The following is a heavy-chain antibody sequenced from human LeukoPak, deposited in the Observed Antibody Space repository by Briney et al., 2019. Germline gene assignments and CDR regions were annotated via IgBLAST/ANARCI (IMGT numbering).Heavy chain of an antibody. CDR2: IIPIFGTA. J-gene: IGHJ4*02. CDR3: ARDRTRDGYNQGRVFDY. CDR1: GGTFSSYA. Sequence: SVKVSCKASGGTFSSYAISWVRQAPGQGLEWMGGIIPIFGTANYAQKFQGRVTITADESTSTAYMELSSLRSEDTAVYYCARDRTRDGYNQGRVFDYWGQGTLVTVSS. D-gene: IGHD5-24*01. V-gene: IGHV1-69*01.